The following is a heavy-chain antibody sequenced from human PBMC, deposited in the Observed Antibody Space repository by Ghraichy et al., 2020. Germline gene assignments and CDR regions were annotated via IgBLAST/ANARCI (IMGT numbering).Heavy chain of an antibody. Sequence: SETLSLTCTVSGGSVSSGSYYWSWIRQPPGKGLEWIGYIYYSGSTNYNPSLKSRVTISVDTSKNQFSLKLSSVTAADTAVYYCAKLYGPDYYYYYGMDVWCQGTTVTVSS. CDR3: AKLYGPDYYYYYGMDV. V-gene: IGHV4-61*01. CDR1: GGSVSSGSYY. J-gene: IGHJ6*02. CDR2: IYYSGST. D-gene: IGHD4-17*01.